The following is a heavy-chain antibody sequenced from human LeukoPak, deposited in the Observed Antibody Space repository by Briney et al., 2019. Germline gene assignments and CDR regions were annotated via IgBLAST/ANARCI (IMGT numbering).Heavy chain of an antibody. CDR1: GYTFIAYH. CDR3: ARDLPFED. D-gene: IGHD2/OR15-2a*01. Sequence: ASVKVSCKASGYTFIAYHMHWVRQAPGQELEWMGRIHPSSGATNYAQSFQGRVTLTRDTSINTAYMELSRLTSDDTAVYYCARDLPFEDWGQGTLVTVSS. V-gene: IGHV1-2*06. CDR2: IHPSSGAT. J-gene: IGHJ4*02.